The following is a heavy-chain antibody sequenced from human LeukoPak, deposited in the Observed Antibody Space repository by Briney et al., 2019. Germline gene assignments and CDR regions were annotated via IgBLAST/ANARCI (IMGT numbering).Heavy chain of an antibody. J-gene: IGHJ3*01. CDR1: GFTFSSYA. CDR3: AKCSSGWYYDAFDF. Sequence: GGSLRLSCAASGFTFSSYAMSWVRQAPGKGLEWVSPISVSGGSTYYADSVKGRFTISRDNSKNTLYLQMNSLRAEDTAVYYCAKCSSGWYYDAFDFWGQGTMVTVSS. CDR2: ISVSGGST. D-gene: IGHD6-19*01. V-gene: IGHV3-23*01.